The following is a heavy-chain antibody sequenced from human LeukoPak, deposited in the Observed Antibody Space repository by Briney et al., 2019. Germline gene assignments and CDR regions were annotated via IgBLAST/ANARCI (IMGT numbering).Heavy chain of an antibody. Sequence: ASVKVSCKASGYTFTSYDIIWVRQATGQGLEWMGWMNPNSGNTGYAQKFQGRVTMTRNTSISTAYMELSSLRSEDTAVYYCARPRGGSRTKGNAFDIWGQGTMVTVSS. CDR1: GYTFTSYD. CDR2: MNPNSGNT. J-gene: IGHJ3*02. D-gene: IGHD2-2*01. CDR3: ARPRGGSRTKGNAFDI. V-gene: IGHV1-8*01.